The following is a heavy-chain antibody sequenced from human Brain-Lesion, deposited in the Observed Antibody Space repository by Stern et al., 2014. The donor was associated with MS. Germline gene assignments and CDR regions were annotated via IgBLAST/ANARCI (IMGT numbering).Heavy chain of an antibody. CDR3: ARGERWFDS. D-gene: IGHD3-10*01. CDR2: VNNDGRRT. Sequence: VQLVASGGGLVQPGGSLRLSCAASGFTFSNSWLHWVRQAPGQGLVWVSRVNNDGRRTSYADSVKGRFTMSRDNAKNTLYLQMNSLRVEDTAIYYCARGERWFDSWGQGTLVTVSS. CDR1: GFTFSNSW. V-gene: IGHV3-74*02. J-gene: IGHJ5*01.